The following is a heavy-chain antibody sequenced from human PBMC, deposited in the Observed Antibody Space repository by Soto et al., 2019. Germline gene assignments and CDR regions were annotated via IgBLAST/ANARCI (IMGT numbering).Heavy chain of an antibody. CDR3: ASRPVRGTYYFDS. V-gene: IGHV2-5*02. Sequence: QITLKESGPTLVRPTQTLTLTCTFSGISLRTTGLGVGWIRQPTGKAPEWLALIYWDDDKPYNPSLENRLTSIKETSKNQVVLIMATLDPVGTATDFCASRPVRGTYYFDSWGQGTLVTVS. D-gene: IGHD3-10*01. CDR1: GISLRTTGLG. CDR2: IYWDDDK. J-gene: IGHJ4*02.